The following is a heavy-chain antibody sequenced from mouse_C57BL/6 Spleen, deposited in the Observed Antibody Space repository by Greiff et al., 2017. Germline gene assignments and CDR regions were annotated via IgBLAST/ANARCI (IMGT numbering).Heavy chain of an antibody. Sequence: QVQLQQPGTELVKPGASVKLSCKASGYTFTSYWMHWVKQRPGQGLEWIGNINPSNGGTNYTEKFKSKATLTVDKSSTTAYMQLSSLPSEDSAVYYCARSVYGYYPFAYWGQGTLVTVSA. J-gene: IGHJ3*01. CDR1: GYTFTSYW. CDR3: ARSVYGYYPFAY. D-gene: IGHD2-3*01. CDR2: INPSNGGT. V-gene: IGHV1-53*01.